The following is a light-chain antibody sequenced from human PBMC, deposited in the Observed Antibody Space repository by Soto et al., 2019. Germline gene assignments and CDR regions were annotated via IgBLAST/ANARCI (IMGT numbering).Light chain of an antibody. Sequence: EIVLTQSPGTLSLSPGERATLSCRASQSVSSSYLAWYQQKPGQAPRLLIYGASSRATGIPDRFSGSGSGTDFTLTISRLEPDDFAVYYWQQYGSSPPYTFGPGTKVDIK. CDR2: GAS. CDR3: QQYGSSPPYT. J-gene: IGKJ3*01. V-gene: IGKV3-20*01. CDR1: QSVSSSY.